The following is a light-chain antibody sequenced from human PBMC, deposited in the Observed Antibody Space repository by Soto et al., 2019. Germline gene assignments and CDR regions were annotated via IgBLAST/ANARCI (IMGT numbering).Light chain of an antibody. CDR3: ISYAGSNNPHVV. CDR2: EVS. CDR1: SSDVGGYNY. V-gene: IGLV2-8*01. J-gene: IGLJ2*01. Sequence: QSALTQPPSASGSPGQSVTISCTGTSSDVGGYNYVSRYQQHPGKAPKLMIYEVSKRPSGVPDRFSGSKSGNTASLTVSGLQAEDEADYYCISYAGSNNPHVVFGGGTKLTVL.